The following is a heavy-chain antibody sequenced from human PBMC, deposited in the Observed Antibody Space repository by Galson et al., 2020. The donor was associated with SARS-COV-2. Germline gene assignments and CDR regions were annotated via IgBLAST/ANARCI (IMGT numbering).Heavy chain of an antibody. Sequence: QLGESLKISCATSGFTFSTFGMHWVRQAPGKGLEWVALIWFDGSKEYYAESVRGRFTITRDESKNTLYQQMNSLRAEDTAVYYCAIEYCSHSSCFAVGDYWGQGSLVTVSS. CDR3: AIEYCSHSSCFAVGDY. J-gene: IGHJ4*02. CDR2: IWFDGSKE. CDR1: GFTFSTFG. D-gene: IGHD2-15*01. V-gene: IGHV3-33*01.